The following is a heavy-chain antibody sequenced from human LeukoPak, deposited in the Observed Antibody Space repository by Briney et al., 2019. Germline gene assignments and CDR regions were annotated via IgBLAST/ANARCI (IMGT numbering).Heavy chain of an antibody. V-gene: IGHV1-18*01. D-gene: IGHD3-22*01. J-gene: IGHJ3*02. Sequence: ASVKVSFKSSGYTFTSYGISWVRQAPGQGLEWMGWISAYNGNTNYAQKLQGRVTMTTDTSTSTAYMELRSLRSDDTAVYYCARDPIWGDSSGRDAFDIWGQGTMVTVSS. CDR3: ARDPIWGDSSGRDAFDI. CDR1: GYTFTSYG. CDR2: ISAYNGNT.